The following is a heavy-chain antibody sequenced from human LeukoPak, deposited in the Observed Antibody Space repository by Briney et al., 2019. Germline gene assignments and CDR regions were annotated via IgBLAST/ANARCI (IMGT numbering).Heavy chain of an antibody. Sequence: SETLSLTCTVSGVSISTYYWSWIRQPPGKGLEWIGYIYYSGTTNYNPSLKSRVTISIDTSKNEFSLKLSSVTAADTAVYYCARDRPILSGYHYYYFMDVWGKGTTVTISS. V-gene: IGHV4-59*12. J-gene: IGHJ6*03. CDR1: GVSISTYY. D-gene: IGHD3-3*01. CDR2: IYYSGTT. CDR3: ARDRPILSGYHYYYFMDV.